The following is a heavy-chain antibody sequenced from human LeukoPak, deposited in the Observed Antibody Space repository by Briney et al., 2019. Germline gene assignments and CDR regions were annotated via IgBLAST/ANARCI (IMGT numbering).Heavy chain of an antibody. Sequence: SETLSLTCTVSGGSISSYYWSWIRQPPGKGLEWIGYIYYSGSTNYNPSLKSRVTISVDTSKNQFSLKLSSVTAADTAVYYCARSNQRDIVVVPAAITWFDPWGQGTLVTVSS. CDR3: ARSNQRDIVVVPAAITWFDP. J-gene: IGHJ5*02. D-gene: IGHD2-2*01. V-gene: IGHV4-59*12. CDR2: IYYSGST. CDR1: GGSISSYY.